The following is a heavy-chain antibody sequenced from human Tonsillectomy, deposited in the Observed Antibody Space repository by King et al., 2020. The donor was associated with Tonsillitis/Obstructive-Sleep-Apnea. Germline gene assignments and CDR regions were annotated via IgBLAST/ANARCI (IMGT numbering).Heavy chain of an antibody. CDR1: GFTFSSYW. D-gene: IGHD2-2*01. CDR2: IKQDGSEK. J-gene: IGHJ4*02. CDR3: AGGAEEMDEYFVVLPADFDY. V-gene: IGHV3-7*03. Sequence: VQLVESGGGLVQPGGSLRLSCAASGFTFSSYWMSWVRQAPGKGLEWVANIKQDGSEKYYVDSVKGRFTISRDNAKNSLYLQLNSLRAVDTAVYYCAGGAEEMDEYFVVLPADFDYWGQGTLVTVSS.